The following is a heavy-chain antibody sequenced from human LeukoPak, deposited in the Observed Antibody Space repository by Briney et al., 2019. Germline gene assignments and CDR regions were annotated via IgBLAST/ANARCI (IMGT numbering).Heavy chain of an antibody. CDR2: INAGNGNT. CDR3: ARGDDYGDYYKRFYFDY. J-gene: IGHJ4*02. CDR1: GYTFTSYA. V-gene: IGHV1-3*01. Sequence: GASVKVSCKASGYTFTSYAMHWVRQAPGQRLEWMGWINAGNGNTKYSQKFQGRVTITRDTSASTAYMELSSLRSEDMAVYYCARGDDYGDYYKRFYFDYWGQGTLVTVSS. D-gene: IGHD4-17*01.